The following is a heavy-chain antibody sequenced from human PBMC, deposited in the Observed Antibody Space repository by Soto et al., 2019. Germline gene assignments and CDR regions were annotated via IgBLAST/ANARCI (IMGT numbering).Heavy chain of an antibody. V-gene: IGHV3-72*01. J-gene: IGHJ6*02. CDR2: TRDKAKSYTT. CDR3: ARSATMITNYYYGMDV. CDR1: GFTFSDHY. D-gene: IGHD3-16*01. Sequence: EVQLVESGGGLVQPGGSLRLSCAASGFTFSDHYMDWVRQAPGKGLEWVGRTRDKAKSYTTVYAASVKGRFSISRDDSTNSLYLEMNSLQTEDTAVYYCARSATMITNYYYGMDVWGQGTTVTVSS.